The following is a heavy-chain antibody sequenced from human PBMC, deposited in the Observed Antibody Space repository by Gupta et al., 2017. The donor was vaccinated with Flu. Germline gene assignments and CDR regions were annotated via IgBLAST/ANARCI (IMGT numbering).Heavy chain of an antibody. CDR3: ARSPQQWLAAYYYGMDV. V-gene: IGHV4-61*02. CDR1: GGSISSGSYY. D-gene: IGHD6-19*01. Sequence: QVQLQESGPGLVEPSQTLSLTCPVPGGSISSGSYYWNWIRQPAGKGLEWIGRIYTSGSTNYNPSLKSRVTISGDTSKNQFSLKLRSVTAADTAVYYCARSPQQWLAAYYYGMDVWGQGTTVTVSS. CDR2: IYTSGST. J-gene: IGHJ6*02.